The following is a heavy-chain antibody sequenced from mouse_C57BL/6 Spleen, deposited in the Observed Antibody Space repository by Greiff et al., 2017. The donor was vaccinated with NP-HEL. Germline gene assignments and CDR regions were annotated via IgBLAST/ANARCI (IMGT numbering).Heavy chain of an antibody. CDR3: ARDLPYAY. CDR1: GFTFSDYG. CDR2: ISSGSSTI. V-gene: IGHV5-17*01. J-gene: IGHJ3*01. Sequence: EVQRVESGGGLVKPGGSLKLSCAASGFTFSDYGMHWVRQAPAKGLEWVAYISSGSSTIYYADTVKGRFTISRGNAKNNLILQMPSLRAEDTAMYYSARDLPYAYWGQGTLVTVSA.